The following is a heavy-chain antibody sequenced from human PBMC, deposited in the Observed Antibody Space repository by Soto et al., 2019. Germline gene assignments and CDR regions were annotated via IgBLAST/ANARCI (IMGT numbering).Heavy chain of an antibody. CDR3: GVKLGFPYSYHQDLLAV. V-gene: IGHV4-34*01. CDR2: INHSGST. CDR1: GGSFSGYD. Sequence: SEARSVSWGGYGGSFSGYDCSLSRHPPGKGLEWIGEINHSGSTNYNPSLKSRVTISVDTSKNQFSLKLSSVTAADTAVYYCGVKLGFPYSYHQDLLAVRGQGTPDPVSS. D-gene: IGHD2-21*01. J-gene: IGHJ6*02.